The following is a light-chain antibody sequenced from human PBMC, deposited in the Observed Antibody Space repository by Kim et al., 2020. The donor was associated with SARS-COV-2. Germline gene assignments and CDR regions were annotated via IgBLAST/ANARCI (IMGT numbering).Light chain of an antibody. CDR1: QSISTN. V-gene: IGKV3-15*01. Sequence: GSPGERATRSCGASQSISTNVAWYQQKPGQAPRLLISGVSTRATGVPARFSGGGSGTEFTLTISSLQSEDSAVYHCQQYHRWPLTFGLGTKVDIK. CDR2: GVS. J-gene: IGKJ1*01. CDR3: QQYHRWPLT.